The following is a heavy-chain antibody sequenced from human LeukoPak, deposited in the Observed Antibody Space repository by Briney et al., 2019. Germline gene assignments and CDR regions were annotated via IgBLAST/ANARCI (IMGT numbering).Heavy chain of an antibody. J-gene: IGHJ5*02. CDR2: ISSNGGST. CDR3: ARDSGGRELLMGNWLDP. V-gene: IGHV3-64*01. D-gene: IGHD3-10*01. CDR1: GFTFSSYA. Sequence: PGGSLRLSCAASGFTFSSYAMHCVRQAPGKGLEYVSAISSNGGSTYYANSVKGRFTISRDNSKNTLYLQMGSLRAEDMAVYYCARDSGGRELLMGNWLDPWGQGTLVTVSS.